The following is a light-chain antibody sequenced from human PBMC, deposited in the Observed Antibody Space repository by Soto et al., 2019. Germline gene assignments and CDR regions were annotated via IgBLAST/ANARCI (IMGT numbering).Light chain of an antibody. CDR2: RNN. CDR3: AAWDDSLSGPNVV. J-gene: IGLJ2*01. Sequence: QSVLTQPPSASGTPGQRVTISCSGSSSNIGSNYVYWYQQLPGTAPKLLIYRNNQRPSGVPDRFSGSKSGTSASLAISGLRSEDEADYCCAAWDDSLSGPNVVFGGGTKLTVL. V-gene: IGLV1-47*01. CDR1: SSNIGSNY.